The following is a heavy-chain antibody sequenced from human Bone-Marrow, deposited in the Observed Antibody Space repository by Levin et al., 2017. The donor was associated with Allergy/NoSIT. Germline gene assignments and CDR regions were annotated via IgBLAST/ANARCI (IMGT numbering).Heavy chain of an antibody. D-gene: IGHD2-2*01. J-gene: IGHJ4*02. CDR3: AKDPNAVVLPTAIRFDN. CDR2: ISADGTKT. CDR1: GFTFSSYG. Sequence: PGGSLLLSCAASGFTFSSYGIHWVRQAPGPFLSFVAVISADGTKTWYADSVKGRFTISRDNSQNMMSLQMNSLRGEDTAVYYCAKDPNAVVLPTAIRFDNWGQGTLVIVSS. V-gene: IGHV3-30*18.